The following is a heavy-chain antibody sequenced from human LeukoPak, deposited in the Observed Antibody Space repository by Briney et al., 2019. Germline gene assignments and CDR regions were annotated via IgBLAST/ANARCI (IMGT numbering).Heavy chain of an antibody. J-gene: IGHJ4*02. Sequence: SETLSLTCAVYGGSFSGYYRSWIRQPPGKGLEWIGEINRSGSTNYNPSLKSRVTISVDTSKNQFSLKLSSVTAADTAVYYCARRSSSWYQVIDYWGQGTLVTVSS. V-gene: IGHV4-34*01. D-gene: IGHD6-13*01. CDR1: GGSFSGYY. CDR2: INRSGST. CDR3: ARRSSSWYQVIDY.